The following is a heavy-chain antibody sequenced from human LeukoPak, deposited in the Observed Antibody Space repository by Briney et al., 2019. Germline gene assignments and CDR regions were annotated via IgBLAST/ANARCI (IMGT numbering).Heavy chain of an antibody. CDR1: TFTKAW. CDR3: TTEYFGGFEY. J-gene: IGHJ4*02. D-gene: IGHD3-16*01. V-gene: IGHV3-15*07. Sequence: GGSLRLSCVVSTFTKAWMNWVRQAPGKGLEWVGRVKNRGDGRTTDYAAPVKGRFIISRDDSKRTVYLQMDSLKTEDTAVYFCTTEYFGGFEYWGQGTLVTVSS. CDR2: VKNRGDGRTT.